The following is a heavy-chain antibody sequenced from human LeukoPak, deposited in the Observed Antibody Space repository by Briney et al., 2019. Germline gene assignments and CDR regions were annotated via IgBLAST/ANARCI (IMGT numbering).Heavy chain of an antibody. CDR1: GYTFTDSY. V-gene: IGHV1-2*06. J-gene: IGHJ6*03. D-gene: IGHD2-8*01. CDR3: ARSARHCNNGVCFTDYYIDL. CDR2: INPNSGDP. Sequence: GASVKVSCKTSGYTFTDSYIHWVRQAPGQGLEWMGRINPNSGDPNYPQKFQGRVTMTRDTSISTAYMEMSSLTSDDTAVYYCARSARHCNNGVCFTDYYIDLWAKGPRSLSP.